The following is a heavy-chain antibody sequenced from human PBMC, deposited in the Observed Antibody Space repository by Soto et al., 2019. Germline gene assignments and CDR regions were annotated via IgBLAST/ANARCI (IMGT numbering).Heavy chain of an antibody. J-gene: IGHJ6*02. CDR1: GFTFSSSA. CDR2: IVVGSGDT. CDR3: AATIIAAVGTGHYYGMDV. D-gene: IGHD6-13*01. V-gene: IGHV1-58*01. Sequence: SVKVSCKASGFTFSSSAVQWVRQARGQRLEWIGWIVVGSGDTNSAQKFQERVTITRDMSTSTAYIEISSLRSEDTAVYYCAATIIAAVGTGHYYGMDVWGQGTTVTVSS.